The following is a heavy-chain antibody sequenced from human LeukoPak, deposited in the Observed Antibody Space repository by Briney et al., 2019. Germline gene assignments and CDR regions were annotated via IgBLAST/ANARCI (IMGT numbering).Heavy chain of an antibody. CDR1: GYTFTGYY. D-gene: IGHD3-16*02. Sequence: ASVKVSCKASGYTFTGYYMHWVRQAPGQGLEWMGWINPNSGGTNHAQKFQGRVTMTRDTSISTAYMELSRLRSDDTAVYYCARSGLRLGELSGPGPGWFDPWGQGALVTVSS. J-gene: IGHJ5*02. CDR3: ARSGLRLGELSGPGPGWFDP. CDR2: INPNSGGT. V-gene: IGHV1-2*02.